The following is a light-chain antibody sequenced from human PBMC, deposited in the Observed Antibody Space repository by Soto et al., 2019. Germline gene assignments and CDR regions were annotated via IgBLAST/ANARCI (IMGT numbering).Light chain of an antibody. J-gene: IGKJ4*01. Sequence: DIPMTQSPSTLSASVGDRVTITCRASQNINTWLAWYQQKPGKAPYLLIYKASNLQNGVPSRFSGSASGTEFTLTISSLQPDDIATYYCQQYETYPLTYGGGTKVEI. CDR3: QQYETYPLT. CDR2: KAS. V-gene: IGKV1-5*03. CDR1: QNINTW.